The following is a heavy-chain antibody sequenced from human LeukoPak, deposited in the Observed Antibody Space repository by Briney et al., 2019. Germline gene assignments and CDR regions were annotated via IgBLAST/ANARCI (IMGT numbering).Heavy chain of an antibody. D-gene: IGHD3-22*01. V-gene: IGHV3-21*06. CDR3: ARGDYYESSGYFIDAFDI. CDR2: ISTSSSYI. J-gene: IGHJ3*02. CDR1: GFTFCGYS. Sequence: GGSLRLSCAVSGFTFCGYSMNWVRQAPGKGLEWVSSISTSSSYIYYTDSVKGRFTISRDNAKNLLYLQMNSLRAEDTALYYCARGDYYESSGYFIDAFDIWGQGTMVTVSA.